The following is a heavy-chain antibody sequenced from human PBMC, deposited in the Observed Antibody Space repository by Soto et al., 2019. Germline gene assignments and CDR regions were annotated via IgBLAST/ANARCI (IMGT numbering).Heavy chain of an antibody. CDR3: ARDEQGNWFDP. V-gene: IGHV4-34*01. CDR1: GGSFSGYY. D-gene: IGHD6-13*01. CDR2: INHSGST. Sequence: PSETLSLTCAVYGGSFSGYYWSWIRQPPGKGLEWIGEINHSGSTNYNPSLKSRVTISVDTSKNQFSLKLSSVTAADTAVYYCARDEQGNWFDPWGQGTLVTASS. J-gene: IGHJ5*02.